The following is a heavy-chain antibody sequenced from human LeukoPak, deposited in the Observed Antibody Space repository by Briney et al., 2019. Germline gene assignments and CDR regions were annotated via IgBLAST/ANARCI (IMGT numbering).Heavy chain of an antibody. V-gene: IGHV1-69*01. Sequence: ASVKVSCKASGGTFSSYASSWVRQAPGQGLEWMGGIIPIFGTANYAQKFQGRVTITADESTSTAYMELSSLRSEDTAVYYCARAGARFLEWLPADYWGQGTLVTVSS. CDR3: ARAGARFLEWLPADY. D-gene: IGHD3-3*01. J-gene: IGHJ4*02. CDR1: GGTFSSYA. CDR2: IIPIFGTA.